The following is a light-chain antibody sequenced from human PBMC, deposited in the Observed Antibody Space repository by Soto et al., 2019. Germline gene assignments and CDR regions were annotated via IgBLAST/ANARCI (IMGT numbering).Light chain of an antibody. V-gene: IGLV2-11*01. Sequence: QSVLTQPRSVSGSPGQSVTISCTGTSSDVGAYNYVSWFQQHPGKAPKLMMSDVSKRPSGVPDRFSGSKSGTTASLTISGLQAEDEADYYCCSYAGSYTLLFGGGTKLTV. CDR1: SSDVGAYNY. CDR3: CSYAGSYTLL. CDR2: DVS. J-gene: IGLJ2*01.